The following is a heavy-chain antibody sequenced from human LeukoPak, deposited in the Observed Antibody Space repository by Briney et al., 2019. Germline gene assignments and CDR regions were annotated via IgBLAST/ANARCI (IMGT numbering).Heavy chain of an antibody. J-gene: IGHJ4*02. CDR3: ARESWLDY. CDR1: GFTFSNYW. V-gene: IGHV3-74*01. Sequence: GGSLRLSCAASGFTFSNYWMHWVRQAPGKGLVWDSRINRDGSSTSYADSVKGRFTISRDNAKNTLYLEMNSLRTEDTAVYYCARESWLDYWGQGTLVTVSS. CDR2: INRDGSST.